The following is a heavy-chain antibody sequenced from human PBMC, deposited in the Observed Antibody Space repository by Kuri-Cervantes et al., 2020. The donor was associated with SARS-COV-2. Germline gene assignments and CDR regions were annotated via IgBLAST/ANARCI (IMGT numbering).Heavy chain of an antibody. Sequence: GESLKISCAAFGFFFRNVWMSWVRQAPGKGLEWVSYISSSSSTIYYADSVKGRFTISGDNAKNSLYLQMNSLRDEDTAVYYCARENQGNYYDSSGYYHYYYYGMDAWGQGTTVTVSS. D-gene: IGHD3-22*01. CDR2: ISSSSSTI. J-gene: IGHJ6*02. CDR3: ARENQGNYYDSSGYYHYYYYGMDA. CDR1: GFFFRNVW. V-gene: IGHV3-48*02.